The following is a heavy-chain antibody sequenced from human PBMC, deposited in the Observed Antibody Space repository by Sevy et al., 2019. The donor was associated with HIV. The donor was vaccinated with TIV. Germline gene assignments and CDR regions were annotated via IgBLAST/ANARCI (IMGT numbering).Heavy chain of an antibody. CDR2: ITSGRSYI. D-gene: IGHD3-22*01. CDR1: GFTFSSYT. J-gene: IGHJ4*02. V-gene: IGHV3-21*01. CDR3: ARLYNYDSSGYYSSPHFDY. Sequence: GGSLRLSCAASGFTFSSYTMNWVRQAPGKGLEWVSSITSGRSYIYYAESVKGRFTIYRDNAKKSLYLEMNGLTAEDTAVYYCARLYNYDSSGYYSSPHFDYWGLGTLVTVSS.